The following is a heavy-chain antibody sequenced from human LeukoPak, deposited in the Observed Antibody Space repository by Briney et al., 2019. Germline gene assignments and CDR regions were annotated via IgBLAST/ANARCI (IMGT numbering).Heavy chain of an antibody. Sequence: GASVKVSCKASGYTFTGYYMHWVRQAPGQGLEWMGWINPNSGGTSYAQKFQGRVTMTRDTSISTAYMELSRLRSDDTAVYYCARDAIYDILTGYYDYWGQGTLVTVSS. CDR1: GYTFTGYY. CDR2: INPNSGGT. J-gene: IGHJ4*02. V-gene: IGHV1-2*02. D-gene: IGHD3-9*01. CDR3: ARDAIYDILTGYYDY.